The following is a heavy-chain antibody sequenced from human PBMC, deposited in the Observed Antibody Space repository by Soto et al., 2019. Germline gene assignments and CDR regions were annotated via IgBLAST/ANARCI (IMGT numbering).Heavy chain of an antibody. D-gene: IGHD3-16*02. CDR2: INSDGSIT. V-gene: IGHV3-74*01. CDR3: VRYPRSVGGSYRPDY. Sequence: LRLSCAASGFTFSSYWMHWVRQVPEKGLVWVSRINSDGSITNYADAVKGRFTISRDNVKNTLYLQMNSLRAEDTAVYYCVRYPRSVGGSYRPDYWGQGTLVTGLL. CDR1: GFTFSSYW. J-gene: IGHJ4*02.